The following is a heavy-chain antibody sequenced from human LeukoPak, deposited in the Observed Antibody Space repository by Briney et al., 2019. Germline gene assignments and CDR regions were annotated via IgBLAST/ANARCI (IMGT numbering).Heavy chain of an antibody. V-gene: IGHV4-59*01. J-gene: IGHJ5*02. CDR2: IYYSGSI. D-gene: IGHD6-13*01. CDR3: ARDKYSSSFFDP. Sequence: SSETLSLTCTVSGGSISSYYWSWIRQPPGKGLEWIGYIYYSGSINYNPSLKSRVTISVDTSKNQFSLKLSSVTAADTAVYYCARDKYSSSFFDPWGQGTLVTVSS. CDR1: GGSISSYY.